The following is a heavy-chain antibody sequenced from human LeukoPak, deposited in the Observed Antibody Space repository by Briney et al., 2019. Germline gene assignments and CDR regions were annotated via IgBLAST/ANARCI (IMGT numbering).Heavy chain of an antibody. CDR1: GGSISSYY. CDR2: IYTSGST. D-gene: IGHD1-1*01. Sequence: SETLSLTCAVSGGSISSYYWSWIRQPAGKGLEWIGRIYTSGSTNYNPSLKSRVTMSVDTSKNQFSLKLSSATSADTAVYCCARDLTGTKTYFDYWGQGTLVTVSS. V-gene: IGHV4-4*07. J-gene: IGHJ4*02. CDR3: ARDLTGTKTYFDY.